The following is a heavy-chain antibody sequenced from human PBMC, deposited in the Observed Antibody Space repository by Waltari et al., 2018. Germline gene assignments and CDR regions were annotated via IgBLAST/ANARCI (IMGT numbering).Heavy chain of an antibody. CDR1: EDSFRTDA. CDR2: IIPLFGTT. CDR3: ASGDSSLATVSIDS. Sequence: QVQLVQSGVEVKKPGSSVKVYCKATEDSFRTDAISWVRQAPGRGLEWMGRIIPLFGTTKYAQNFQDRVKISADKSTSSVYMELTTLRSGDTAIYYCASGDSSLATVSIDSWGQGTLVTVS. V-gene: IGHV1-69*08. D-gene: IGHD6-6*01. J-gene: IGHJ1*01.